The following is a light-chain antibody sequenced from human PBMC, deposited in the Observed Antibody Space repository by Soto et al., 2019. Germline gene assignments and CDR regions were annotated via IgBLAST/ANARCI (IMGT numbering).Light chain of an antibody. CDR3: QQYNDLLT. V-gene: IGKV3-15*01. Sequence: TQLPVTLCMHKAEGATLSCRASQSVSSNLAWYQQKPGQAPRLLIYGASTRATGIPARFSGSGSGTEFTLTISSLQSEDFAVYYCQQYNDLLTFGGGTKVDIK. CDR2: GAS. J-gene: IGKJ4*01. CDR1: QSVSSN.